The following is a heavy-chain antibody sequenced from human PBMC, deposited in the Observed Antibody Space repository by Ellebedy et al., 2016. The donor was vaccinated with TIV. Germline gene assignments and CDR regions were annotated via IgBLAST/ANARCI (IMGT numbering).Heavy chain of an antibody. CDR3: ARDGACGGDCYGDNY. CDR1: GYPFSGYY. J-gene: IGHJ4*02. V-gene: IGHV1-2*02. D-gene: IGHD2-21*02. Sequence: AASVKVSCKASGYPFSGYYMHWVRQAPGQGLEWMGGINTNTGATYYAQKLQGRVTLTRDTSISTAYMELSWLRSDDTAVYYCARDGACGGDCYGDNYWGQGSLVTVSS. CDR2: INTNTGAT.